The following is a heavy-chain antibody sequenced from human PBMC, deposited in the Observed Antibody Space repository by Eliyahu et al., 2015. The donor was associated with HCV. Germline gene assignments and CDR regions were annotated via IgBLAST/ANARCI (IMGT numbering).Heavy chain of an antibody. D-gene: IGHD4-17*01. V-gene: IGHV4-38-2*01. CDR2: HYIVGAP. Sequence: QVQLQESGPGLVKPSETLSLTCAVSGYSISSGYYWGWIRQPPGKGLEVVWGYHYIVGAPSTPSLKSRVTISVDTSKNQFSLKLSSVTAADTAVYYCARALDYGEQYPGAFDIWGQGTMVTVSS. J-gene: IGHJ3*02. CDR1: GYSISSGYY. CDR3: ARALDYGEQYPGAFDI.